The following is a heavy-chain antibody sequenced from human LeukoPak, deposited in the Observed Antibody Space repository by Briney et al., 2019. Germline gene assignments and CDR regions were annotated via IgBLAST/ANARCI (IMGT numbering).Heavy chain of an antibody. CDR1: GFTFSSYG. CDR2: IWYDGINK. CDR3: ARGGSSSWDAFDI. Sequence: GRSLRLSCAASGFTFSSYGMHWVRQAPGKGLEWVAVIWYDGINKYYADSVKGRFTVSRDNSKNTLFLQMNSLRAEDTAVYYCARGGSSSWDAFDIWGQGTMVTVSS. V-gene: IGHV3-33*01. J-gene: IGHJ3*02. D-gene: IGHD6-13*01.